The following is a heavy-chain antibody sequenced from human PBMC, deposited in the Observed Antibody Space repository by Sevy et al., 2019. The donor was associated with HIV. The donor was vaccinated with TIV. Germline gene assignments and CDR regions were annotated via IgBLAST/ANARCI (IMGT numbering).Heavy chain of an antibody. CDR2: IYHSGST. J-gene: IGHJ6*02. CDR1: GGSISSSNW. V-gene: IGHV4-4*02. D-gene: IGHD1-7*01. Sequence: SETLSLTCAVSGGSISSSNWWSWVRQPPGKGLEWIGEIYHSGSTNYNPSLKSRVTISVDKSKNQFPLKLSSVTAADTAVYYCARVITGTTEDYYYYGMDVWGQGTTVTVSS. CDR3: ARVITGTTEDYYYYGMDV.